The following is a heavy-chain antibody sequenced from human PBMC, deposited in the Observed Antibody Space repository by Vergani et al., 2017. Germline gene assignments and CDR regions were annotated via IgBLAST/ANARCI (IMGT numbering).Heavy chain of an antibody. J-gene: IGHJ5*02. CDR1: GGSVSSGSYY. Sequence: QVQLQESGPGLVKPSETLSLTCTVSGGSVSSGSYYWSWIRQPAGKGLEWIGYIYYSGSTNYNTSLKSRVNISVDTSKNQFSLKLSAVTAADTAVYYCARESGTNNWFDPWGQGTLVTVSS. D-gene: IGHD1-7*01. CDR2: IYYSGST. CDR3: ARESGTNNWFDP. V-gene: IGHV4-61*10.